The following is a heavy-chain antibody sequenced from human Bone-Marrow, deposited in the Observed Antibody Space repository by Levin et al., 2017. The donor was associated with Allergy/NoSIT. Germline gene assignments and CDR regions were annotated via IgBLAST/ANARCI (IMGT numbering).Heavy chain of an antibody. D-gene: IGHD6-19*01. Sequence: ASVKVSCKTSGYTFSNSGLSWVRQAPGQGPEWMGWISAYSGETLYAQKFQGRLTVTTDTSTTTAYMELRSLQSDDTAIYYCAKGLGGVAGTGYDYWGQGTLVIVSS. V-gene: IGHV1-18*01. CDR2: ISAYSGET. CDR1: GYTFSNSG. J-gene: IGHJ4*02. CDR3: AKGLGGVAGTGYDY.